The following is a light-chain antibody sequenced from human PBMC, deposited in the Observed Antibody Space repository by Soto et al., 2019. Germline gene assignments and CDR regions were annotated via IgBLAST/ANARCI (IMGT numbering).Light chain of an antibody. V-gene: IGKV3-20*01. J-gene: IGKJ5*01. CDR3: QQFGSSVT. CDR2: GAS. Sequence: EIVLTQSPGTLSLSPGERATLSCRASQSVSNNYLAWYQQQPGQAHRLLIYGASNRATGIPDGFSGSASGTDFTLTISRLEPEDFAVYYCQQFGSSVTFGQGTRLEIK. CDR1: QSVSNNY.